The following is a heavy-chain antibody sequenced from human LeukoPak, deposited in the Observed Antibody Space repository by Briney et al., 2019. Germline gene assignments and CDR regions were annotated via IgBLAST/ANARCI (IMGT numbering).Heavy chain of an antibody. V-gene: IGHV3-33*01. CDR1: GFTFSSYG. D-gene: IGHD3-3*01. CDR3: ARDGYYDFWSGYLYYFDY. CDR2: IWYDGSNK. J-gene: IGHJ4*02. Sequence: PGGSLRLSCAASGFTFSSYGMHWVRQAPGKGLEWVAVIWYDGSNKYYADSVKGRFTISRDNSKNTLYLQMNSLRAEDTAVYYCARDGYYDFWSGYLYYFDYWGQGTLVTVSS.